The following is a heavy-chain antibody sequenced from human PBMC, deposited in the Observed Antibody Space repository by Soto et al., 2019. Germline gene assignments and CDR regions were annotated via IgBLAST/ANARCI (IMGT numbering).Heavy chain of an antibody. CDR2: ISSSTIYT. V-gene: IGHV3-11*06. J-gene: IGHJ6*02. Sequence: PGGSLRLSCAAPGFTFSAYYMRWTRQAPGKGLEWLSYISSSTIYTNYADSVRGRFTNSRDNAKRSLYLQMSSLRAEDTAVYYWARAYSSSIPYGMDVWGQGTTVTVSS. CDR1: GFTFSAYY. CDR3: ARAYSSSIPYGMDV. D-gene: IGHD6-6*01.